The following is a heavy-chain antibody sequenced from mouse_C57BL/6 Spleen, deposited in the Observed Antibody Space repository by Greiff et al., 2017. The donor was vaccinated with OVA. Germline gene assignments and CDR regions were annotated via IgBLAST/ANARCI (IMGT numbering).Heavy chain of an antibody. Sequence: VKLQESGAELVRPGTSVKVSCKASGYAFTNYLIEWVKQRPGQGLEWIGVINPGSGGTNYNEKFKGKATLTADKSSSTAYMQLSSLTSEDSAVYFCARANWEAWFAYWGQGTLVTVSA. D-gene: IGHD4-1*01. J-gene: IGHJ3*01. CDR1: GYAFTNYL. V-gene: IGHV1-54*01. CDR2: INPGSGGT. CDR3: ARANWEAWFAY.